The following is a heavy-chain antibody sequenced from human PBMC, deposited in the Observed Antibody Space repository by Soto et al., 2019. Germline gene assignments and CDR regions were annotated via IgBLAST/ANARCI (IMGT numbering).Heavy chain of an antibody. CDR3: VRDYFALDY. CDR1: GFTFSTYW. CDR2: ISGDGSST. D-gene: IGHD3-10*01. Sequence: GGSLRLSCAASGFTFSTYWMHWVRQAPGKGLVWVSHISGDGSSTTYADFVKGRFTISRDNAQNTLFLQMNSLTAEDTAVYFCVRDYFALDYWGQGTLVTVCS. V-gene: IGHV3-74*01. J-gene: IGHJ4*02.